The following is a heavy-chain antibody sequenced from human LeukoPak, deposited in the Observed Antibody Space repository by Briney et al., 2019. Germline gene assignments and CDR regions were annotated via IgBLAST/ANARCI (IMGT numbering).Heavy chain of an antibody. V-gene: IGHV4-59*01. D-gene: IGHD5-18*01. CDR3: ARGYSYHYYYMDV. Sequence: PSETLSLTCTVSGGSISSYYWSWIRQPPGKGLEWIGYIYYSGSTNYNPSLKSRVTISVGTSKNQFSLKLSSVTAADTAVYYCARGYSYHYYYMDVWGKGTTVTASS. CDR2: IYYSGST. J-gene: IGHJ6*03. CDR1: GGSISSYY.